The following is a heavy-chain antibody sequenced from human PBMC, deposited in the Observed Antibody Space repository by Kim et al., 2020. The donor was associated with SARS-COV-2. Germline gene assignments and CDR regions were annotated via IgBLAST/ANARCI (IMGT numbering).Heavy chain of an antibody. Sequence: SETLSLTCTVSGDSIRNYYWSWIRQPPGKGLEWIGYIYYTGSINLSPSFKSRVSMSVDMSKNQFSLRLTSVTAADTAVYYCARHEYDSTDYYYPVFFDY. CDR3: ARHEYDSTDYYYPVFFDY. J-gene: IGHJ4*01. V-gene: IGHV4-59*08. CDR1: GDSIRNYY. CDR2: IYYTGSI. D-gene: IGHD3-22*01.